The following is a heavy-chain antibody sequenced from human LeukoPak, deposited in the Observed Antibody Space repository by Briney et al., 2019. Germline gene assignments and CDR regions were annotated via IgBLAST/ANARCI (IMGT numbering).Heavy chain of an antibody. V-gene: IGHV1-46*01. Sequence: ASVKVSCKASGYTFSSYYTHWVRQAPGQGLEWMGVINPSVGSTSYAQKFQGRVTMTRDTSTSTVYMELSSLGSEDTAIYYCARDQGPGYFDYWGQGTLVTVSS. D-gene: IGHD3-10*01. CDR2: INPSVGST. J-gene: IGHJ4*02. CDR3: ARDQGPGYFDY. CDR1: GYTFSSYY.